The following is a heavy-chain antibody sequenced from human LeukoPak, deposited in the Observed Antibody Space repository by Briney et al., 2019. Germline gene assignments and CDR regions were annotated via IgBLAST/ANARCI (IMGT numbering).Heavy chain of an antibody. CDR2: INTYNGNT. V-gene: IGHV1-18*01. CDR1: DYTFTTYG. CDR3: ARDRTGDQIDY. Sequence: GASVKVSCKASDYTFTTYGINWVRQAPGQGLEWMGWINTYNGNTNYAQKLQGRVTMTTDTSTSTAYMELRSLRSDDTAVYYCARDRTGDQIDYWGQGTLVTVSS. J-gene: IGHJ4*02. D-gene: IGHD7-27*01.